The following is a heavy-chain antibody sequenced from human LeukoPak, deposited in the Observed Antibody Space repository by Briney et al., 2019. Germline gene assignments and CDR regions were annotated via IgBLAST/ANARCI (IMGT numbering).Heavy chain of an antibody. J-gene: IGHJ4*02. CDR3: ANQYSNAPFDY. CDR1: GFTFRSYA. CDR2: ISGSGGST. Sequence: QSGGSLRLSCAASGFTFRSYAMSWVRQAPGKGLEWVSAISGSGGSTYYADSVKGRFTISRDNSKNTLYLQMNSLRAEDTAVYYCANQYSNAPFDYWGQGTLVTVSS. V-gene: IGHV3-23*01. D-gene: IGHD4-11*01.